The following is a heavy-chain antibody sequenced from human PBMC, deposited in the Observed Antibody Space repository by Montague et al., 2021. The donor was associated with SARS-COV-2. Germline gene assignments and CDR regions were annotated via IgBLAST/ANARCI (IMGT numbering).Heavy chain of an antibody. CDR2: IYYSGST. Sequence: TLSLTCTVSGGSISSGGYYWSWIRQHPGKGLEWIGYIYYSGSTYYNPSLKSRVTISVDTSKNQFSLKLSSVTAADTAVYYCARARITMVVVVNGFDIWGQGTMVTVSS. CDR1: GGSISSGGYY. D-gene: IGHD3-22*01. CDR3: ARARITMVVVVNGFDI. J-gene: IGHJ3*02. V-gene: IGHV4-31*03.